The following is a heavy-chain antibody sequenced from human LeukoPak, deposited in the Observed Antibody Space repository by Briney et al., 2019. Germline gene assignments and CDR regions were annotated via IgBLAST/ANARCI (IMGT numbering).Heavy chain of an antibody. CDR2: HGTAGDT. J-gene: IGHJ4*02. CDR1: GFTFSRYD. D-gene: IGHD6-19*01. V-gene: IGHV3-13*01. CDR3: ARDSGGWSLDY. Sequence: GGSLRLSCAASGFTFSRYDMHWVRQATGKGLEWVSAHGTAGDTYYPGSVKGRFTISRENAKNSLYLQMNSLRAGDTAIYYCARDSGGWSLDYWGQGTLVTVSA.